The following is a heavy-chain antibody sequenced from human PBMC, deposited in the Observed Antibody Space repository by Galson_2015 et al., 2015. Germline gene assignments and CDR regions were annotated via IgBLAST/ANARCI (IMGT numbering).Heavy chain of an antibody. CDR1: GYSFTYYV. Sequence: SVKVSCKASGYSFTYYVIHWVRQAPGQRLEWMGWINPGDSNTKYSQKFQGRVTISRDTLANTSYMELSSLRSEDTAVYYCASEPKRYCSGNSCYSTWGQGTLVTVSS. J-gene: IGHJ5*02. D-gene: IGHD2-15*01. CDR3: ASEPKRYCSGNSCYST. V-gene: IGHV1-3*01. CDR2: INPGDSNT.